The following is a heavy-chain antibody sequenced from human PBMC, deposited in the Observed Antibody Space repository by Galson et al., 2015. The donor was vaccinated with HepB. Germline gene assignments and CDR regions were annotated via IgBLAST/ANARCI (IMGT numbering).Heavy chain of an antibody. Sequence: SLRLSCAASGFNFDAYAMHWVRQAPGKGLEWLSLISYDGRNIYYADSVRGRFTISRDSSKNMLYLQMNSLRAEDTAVYYCARAADTAMGTDYWGQGTLVTVSS. V-gene: IGHV3-30*03. J-gene: IGHJ4*02. CDR3: ARAADTAMGTDY. CDR2: ISYDGRNI. D-gene: IGHD5-18*01. CDR1: GFNFDAYA.